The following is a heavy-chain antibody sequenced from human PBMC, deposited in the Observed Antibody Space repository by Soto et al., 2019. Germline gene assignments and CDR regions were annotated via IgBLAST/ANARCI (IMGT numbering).Heavy chain of an antibody. CDR1: GGTFSSYA. CDR3: ARAPKEYDFWSGYAEYYYGMDV. J-gene: IGHJ6*02. Sequence: QVQLVQSGAEVKKPGSSVKVSCKASGGTFSSYAINWVRQAPGQGLEWMGGIIPIFGTANYAQKFQGRVTITADKSTSTAYMELSSLRSEDTAVYYCARAPKEYDFWSGYAEYYYGMDVWGQGTTVTVSS. D-gene: IGHD3-3*01. CDR2: IIPIFGTA. V-gene: IGHV1-69*06.